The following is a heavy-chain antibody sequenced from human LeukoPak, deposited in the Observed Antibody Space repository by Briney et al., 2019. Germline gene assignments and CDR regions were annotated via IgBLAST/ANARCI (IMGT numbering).Heavy chain of an antibody. CDR2: IYYTGST. CDR3: AGSYFYDGNRYFDY. J-gene: IGHJ4*02. Sequence: PSETLSLTCDVSGGSITRFYWNWTRQPPGKGLEWIGYIYYTGSTNSNPSLRSRVTMSLDTSKNQFSLKLSSVTATDTARYYCAGSYFYDGNRYFDYWGQGALVTVSS. D-gene: IGHD3-22*01. CDR1: GGSITRFY. V-gene: IGHV4-59*08.